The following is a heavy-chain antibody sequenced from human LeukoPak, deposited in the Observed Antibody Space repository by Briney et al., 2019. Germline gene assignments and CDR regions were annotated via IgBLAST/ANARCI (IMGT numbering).Heavy chain of an antibody. Sequence: PSETLSLTCTVPGCSISSYYWSWIRQPPGKGLEWIGYIYYSGSTNYNPSLKSRVTISVDTSKNQFSLKLSSVTAADTAVYYCAREVAIGYSYGYHYFDYWGQGTLVTVSS. CDR1: GCSISSYY. J-gene: IGHJ4*02. V-gene: IGHV4-59*01. CDR3: AREVAIGYSYGYHYFDY. CDR2: IYYSGST. D-gene: IGHD5-18*01.